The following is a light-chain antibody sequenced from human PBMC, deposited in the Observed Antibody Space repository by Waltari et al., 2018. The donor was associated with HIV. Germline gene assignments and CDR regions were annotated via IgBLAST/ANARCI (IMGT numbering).Light chain of an antibody. V-gene: IGLV2-8*01. CDR2: EVN. Sequence: QSALTQPPSASGSPGQSVTIFCTGTSSDVGGYHYVSWYQQHPDKAPKPIIFEVNKRPSGVPDRFSGSKSGNTASLTVSGLQAEDEADYYCSSYAGSDSPYVFGSGTTVTVL. CDR1: SSDVGGYHY. CDR3: SSYAGSDSPYV. J-gene: IGLJ1*01.